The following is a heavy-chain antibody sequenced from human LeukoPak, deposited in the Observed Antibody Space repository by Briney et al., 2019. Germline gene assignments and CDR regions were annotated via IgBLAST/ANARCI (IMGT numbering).Heavy chain of an antibody. D-gene: IGHD3-22*01. CDR3: AHLQYYYDGGNS. CDR2: IYSGGST. Sequence: GGSLRLSCAASGFTVSSNYMSWVRQAPGKGLEWVSVIYSGGSTYYADSVKGRFTISRDNSKNTLYLQMNSLRAEDTAVYYCAHLQYYYDGGNSGGREPRATVS. V-gene: IGHV3-66*01. J-gene: IGHJ5*01. CDR1: GFTVSSNY.